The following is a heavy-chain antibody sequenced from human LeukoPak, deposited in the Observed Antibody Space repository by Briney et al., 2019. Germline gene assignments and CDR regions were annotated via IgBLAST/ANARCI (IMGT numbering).Heavy chain of an antibody. V-gene: IGHV4-34*01. D-gene: IGHD2-2*01. CDR2: INHSGST. J-gene: IGHJ6*02. Sequence: SETLSLTCAVYGGSFSGYYWSWIRQPPGKGLEWIGEINHSGSTNYNPSLKSRVTISVDTSKNQFSLKLSSVTAADTAVYYCASGYCSSTSCSRRGPDYYYYGMDVWGQGTTVTVSS. CDR1: GGSFSGYY. CDR3: ASGYCSSTSCSRRGPDYYYYGMDV.